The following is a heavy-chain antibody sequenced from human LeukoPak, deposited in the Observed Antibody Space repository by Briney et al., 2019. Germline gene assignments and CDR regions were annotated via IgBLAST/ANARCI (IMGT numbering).Heavy chain of an antibody. Sequence: PGRSLRLSCAASGFSFSSYGMHWARQAPGKGLEWVAVIWYDGSNKYYADSVKGRFTISRDNSKNTLYLQMNSLRAEDTAVYYCARDYCGGCCLLDFWGQGTLATVSS. CDR3: ARDYCGGCCLLDF. J-gene: IGHJ4*02. CDR1: GFSFSSYG. D-gene: IGHD2-21*01. V-gene: IGHV3-33*08. CDR2: IWYDGSNK.